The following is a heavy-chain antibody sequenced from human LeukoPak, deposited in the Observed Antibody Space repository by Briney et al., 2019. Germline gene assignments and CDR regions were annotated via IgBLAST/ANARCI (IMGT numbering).Heavy chain of an antibody. J-gene: IGHJ4*02. Sequence: GGSLRLSCAASGFTFSNYGMHWVRQTPGKGLEWLTFIRHHGNNQYYSDSVKGRFTSSRDNSKSTLFLQMNSLRAEDTAVYYCVKAEGIISSGSFDYWGQGTLVTVSS. D-gene: IGHD1-14*01. CDR1: GFTFSNYG. CDR3: VKAEGIISSGSFDY. CDR2: IRHHGNNQ. V-gene: IGHV3-30*02.